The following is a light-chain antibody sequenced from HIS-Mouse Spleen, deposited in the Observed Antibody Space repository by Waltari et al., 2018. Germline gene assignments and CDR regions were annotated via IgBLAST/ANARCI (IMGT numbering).Light chain of an antibody. Sequence: QSALTQPPSVSGSPGQSVTISCTGTSSDVGGYNYVSWYQQPPGKAPKLRIYEVSKRPSGFPDLFSGSKSGNTASLTVSGLQAEDEADYYCSSYAGSNNYVFGTWTKVTVL. CDR3: SSYAGSNNYV. CDR2: EVS. CDR1: SSDVGGYNY. V-gene: IGLV2-8*01. J-gene: IGLJ1*01.